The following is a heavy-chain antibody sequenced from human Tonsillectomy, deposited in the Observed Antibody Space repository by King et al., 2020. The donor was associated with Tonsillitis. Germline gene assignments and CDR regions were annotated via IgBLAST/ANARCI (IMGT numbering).Heavy chain of an antibody. V-gene: IGHV3-21*01. CDR3: ARDETTVTENDAIDI. D-gene: IGHD4-17*01. CDR1: GFTFSSYD. Sequence: VQLVESGGGLVKPGGSLRVSCVASGFTFSSYDMNWVRQAPGKGLEWVSSISSSGSNTYYADSLKGRLTISRDNAKKALYLQMNSLRVEDTAVYYCARDETTVTENDAIDIGGEGRMVSLSA. J-gene: IGHJ3*02. CDR2: ISSSGSNT.